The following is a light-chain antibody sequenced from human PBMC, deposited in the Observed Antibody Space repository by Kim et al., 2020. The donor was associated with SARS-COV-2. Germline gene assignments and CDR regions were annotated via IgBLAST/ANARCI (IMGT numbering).Light chain of an antibody. V-gene: IGKV1-27*01. CDR2: AAS. Sequence: DIQMTQSPSSLSASVGDRVTITCRASQDISNYLVWYQQRPGKAPKLLIYAASGLSSGVPSRFVGSGSGTDFTFTITSLQPEDVATYYCQKYDSAPWTFGQGTKVDIK. CDR3: QKYDSAPWT. CDR1: QDISNY. J-gene: IGKJ1*01.